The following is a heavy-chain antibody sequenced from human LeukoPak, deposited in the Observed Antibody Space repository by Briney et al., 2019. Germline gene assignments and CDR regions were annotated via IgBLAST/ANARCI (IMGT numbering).Heavy chain of an antibody. V-gene: IGHV1-46*01. CDR1: GYPFTSFY. J-gene: IGHJ4*02. CDR3: ARRDVRIAGGGFDY. D-gene: IGHD6-13*01. Sequence: ASVKVSCKASGYPFTSFYMHWVRQAPGQGLEWMGIINPSSGSTSYAQKFQDRVTMTRDTSTSTVYMELSSVRSEDTAVYYCARRDVRIAGGGFDYWGQGTLVTVPS. CDR2: INPSSGST.